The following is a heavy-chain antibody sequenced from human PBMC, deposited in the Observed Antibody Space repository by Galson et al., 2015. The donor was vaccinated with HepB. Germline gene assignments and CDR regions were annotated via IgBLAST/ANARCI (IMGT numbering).Heavy chain of an antibody. CDR3: AKDLVSGGSGMGWFDP. CDR1: GFTFSSYA. J-gene: IGHJ5*02. D-gene: IGHD3-10*01. CDR2: ISGSGGST. Sequence: SLRLSCAASGFTFSSYAMSWVRQAPGKGLEWVSAISGSGGSTYYADSVKGRFTISRDNSKNTLYLQMNSLRAEDTAVYYCAKDLVSGGSGMGWFDPWGQGTLVTVSS. V-gene: IGHV3-23*01.